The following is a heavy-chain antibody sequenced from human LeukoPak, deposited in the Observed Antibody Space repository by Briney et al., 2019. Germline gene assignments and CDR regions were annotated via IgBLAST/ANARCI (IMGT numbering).Heavy chain of an antibody. V-gene: IGHV1-18*01. CDR2: ISAYNGNT. CDR1: GYTFTSYG. Sequence: ASVKVSCKASGYTFTSYGISWVRQAPGQGLEWMGWISAYNGNTNYAQKLQGRVTMTTDTSTSTAYMELRSLRSEDTAVYYCASLGQAAADYYYYYMDVWGKGTTVTVSS. CDR3: ASLGQAAADYYYYYMDV. J-gene: IGHJ6*03. D-gene: IGHD6-13*01.